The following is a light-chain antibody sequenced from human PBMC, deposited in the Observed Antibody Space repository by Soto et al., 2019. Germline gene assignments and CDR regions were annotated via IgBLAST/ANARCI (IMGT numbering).Light chain of an antibody. CDR2: EVS. V-gene: IGLV2-23*02. CDR1: GSDVGSYIL. CDR3: CSYAGGTSWV. Sequence: QSALTQPASVSWSPGQSITISCTGTGSDVGSYILVSWYQQHPGKAPKLIIYEVSERPSGVSDRFSGSKSDNTASLTISGLQAEDEADYYCCSYAGGTSWVFGGGTKLTVL. J-gene: IGLJ3*02.